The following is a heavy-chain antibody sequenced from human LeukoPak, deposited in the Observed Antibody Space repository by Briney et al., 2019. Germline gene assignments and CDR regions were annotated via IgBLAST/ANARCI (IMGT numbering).Heavy chain of an antibody. Sequence: PGGSLRLSCAASGFTFSSYWMSWVRQAPGKGLEWVANIKQDGSEKYYVDSVKGRFTISSDNAKNSLYLQMNSLRAEDTAVYYCASISERPHSSGWYSWFDPWGQGTLVTVSS. CDR3: ASISERPHSSGWYSWFDP. CDR2: IKQDGSEK. CDR1: GFTFSSYW. J-gene: IGHJ5*02. V-gene: IGHV3-7*01. D-gene: IGHD6-19*01.